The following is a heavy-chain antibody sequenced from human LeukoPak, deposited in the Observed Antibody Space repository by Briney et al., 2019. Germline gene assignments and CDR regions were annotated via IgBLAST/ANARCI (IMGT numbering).Heavy chain of an antibody. V-gene: IGHV1-3*01. CDR2: INAGNGNT. Sequence: ASVKVSCKASGYTFTSYAMHWVRQAPGQRLEWMGWINAGNGNTKYSQRFQGRVIITRDTSASTAYMELSSLRSEDTAVYYCARPRGLGSGWPIDYWGQGTLVTVSS. J-gene: IGHJ4*02. CDR1: GYTFTSYA. CDR3: ARPRGLGSGWPIDY. D-gene: IGHD6-19*01.